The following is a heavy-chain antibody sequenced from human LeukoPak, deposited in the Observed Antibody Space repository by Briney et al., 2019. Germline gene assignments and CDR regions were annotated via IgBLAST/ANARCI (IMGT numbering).Heavy chain of an antibody. V-gene: IGHV1-69*10. CDR3: ARDLVSEGATDY. CDR2: IIPFLGIT. D-gene: IGHD5/OR15-5a*01. Sequence: SVKVSCKASGGTFSSYAISWVRQAPGQGLEWMGGIIPFLGITNYAQKFQGRVTITADKSTSTAYMELSSLRSEDTAVYYCARDLVSEGATDYWGQGTLVTVSS. J-gene: IGHJ4*02. CDR1: GGTFSSYA.